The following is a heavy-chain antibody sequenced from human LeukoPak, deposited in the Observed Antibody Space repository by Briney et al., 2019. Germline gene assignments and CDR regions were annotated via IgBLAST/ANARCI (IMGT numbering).Heavy chain of an antibody. Sequence: GGSLRLSCAASGFTFSSYWMHWVRQAPGKGLEWVSGINWNGGSTGYADSVKGRFTISRDNAKNSLYLQMNSLRAEDTAVYYCARDVVVVVIKGSNAFDIWGQGTMVTVSS. D-gene: IGHD3-22*01. CDR3: ARDVVVVVIKGSNAFDI. CDR2: INWNGGST. CDR1: GFTFSSYW. V-gene: IGHV3-20*04. J-gene: IGHJ3*02.